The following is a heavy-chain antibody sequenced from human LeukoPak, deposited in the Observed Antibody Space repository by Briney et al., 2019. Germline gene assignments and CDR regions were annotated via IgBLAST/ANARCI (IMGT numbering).Heavy chain of an antibody. CDR3: AREELLWFGELFGAFDI. V-gene: IGHV4-4*07. Sequence: SETLSLTCTVSGGSISSYYWSWIRQPAGKGLEWIGRIYTSGSTNYNPSLKSRVTMSVDTSKNQFSLKLSSVTAADTAVYYCAREELLWFGELFGAFDIWGQGTMVTVSS. J-gene: IGHJ3*02. D-gene: IGHD3-10*01. CDR1: GGSISSYY. CDR2: IYTSGST.